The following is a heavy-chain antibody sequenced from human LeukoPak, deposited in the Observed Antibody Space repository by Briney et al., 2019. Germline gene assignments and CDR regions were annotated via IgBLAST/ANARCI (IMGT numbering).Heavy chain of an antibody. Sequence: ASVKVSCKASGGTFSSYAISRVRQAPGQGLEWMGGIIPIFGTANYAQKFQGRVTITADESTSTAYMELSSLRSEDTAVYYCASMDGKYCSSTSCSDYWGQGTLVTVSS. CDR3: ASMDGKYCSSTSCSDY. CDR1: GGTFSSYA. D-gene: IGHD2-2*01. V-gene: IGHV1-69*01. CDR2: IIPIFGTA. J-gene: IGHJ4*02.